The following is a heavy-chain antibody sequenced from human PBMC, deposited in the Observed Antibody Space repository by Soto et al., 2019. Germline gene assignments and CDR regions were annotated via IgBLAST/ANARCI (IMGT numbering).Heavy chain of an antibody. CDR1: GGTFSSYA. Sequence: SVKVSCKASGGTFSSYAISWVRQAPGQGLEWMGGIIPIFGTANYAQKFQDRVTITADESTSTAYMELSSLRSEDTAVYYCATASVSGSHSRYYYGMDVWGQGTTVTVSS. CDR2: IIPIFGTA. CDR3: ATASVSGSHSRYYYGMDV. J-gene: IGHJ6*02. D-gene: IGHD1-26*01. V-gene: IGHV1-69*13.